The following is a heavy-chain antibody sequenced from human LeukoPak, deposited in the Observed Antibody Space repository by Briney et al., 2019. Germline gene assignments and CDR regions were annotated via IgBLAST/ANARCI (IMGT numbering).Heavy chain of an antibody. CDR2: IGPDGGTT. CDR1: GFTFYTYG. J-gene: IGHJ4*02. V-gene: IGHV3-64*01. Sequence: PGGSLRLSCAASGFTFYTYGMHWVRQAPGKGLEYVSGIGPDGGTTYYANSVKGRFTISRDNSKNMLYLQMGSLTADDVAVYYCARGAQLTDYWGQGTLVTVSS. CDR3: ARGAQLTDY. D-gene: IGHD6-13*01.